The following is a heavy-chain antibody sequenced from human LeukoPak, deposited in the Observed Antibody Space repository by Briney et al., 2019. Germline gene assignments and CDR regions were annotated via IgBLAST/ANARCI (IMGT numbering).Heavy chain of an antibody. CDR2: IYYSGST. Sequence: SETLSLTCTVSGGSISSNYWSWIRQPPGKGLEWIGYIYYSGSTNYNPSLKSRVTISVDTSKNQFSLKLSSVTAADTAVYYCARLDIVVVPAAPGDAFDIWGHGTMVTVSS. V-gene: IGHV4-59*01. CDR1: GGSISSNY. CDR3: ARLDIVVVPAAPGDAFDI. D-gene: IGHD2-2*01. J-gene: IGHJ3*02.